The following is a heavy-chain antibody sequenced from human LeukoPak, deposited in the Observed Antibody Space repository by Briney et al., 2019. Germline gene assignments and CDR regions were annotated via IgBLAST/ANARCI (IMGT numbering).Heavy chain of an antibody. CDR2: IYYSGST. CDR3: AKKDGDF. J-gene: IGHJ4*02. Sequence: SETLSLTCTVSGGSISSSSYYWGWIRQPPGKGLEWIGSIYYSGSTYYNPSLKSRVTISVDTSKNQFSLKLSSVTAADTAVYYCAKKDGDFWGQGTLVSVSS. V-gene: IGHV4-39*07. CDR1: GGSISSSSYY.